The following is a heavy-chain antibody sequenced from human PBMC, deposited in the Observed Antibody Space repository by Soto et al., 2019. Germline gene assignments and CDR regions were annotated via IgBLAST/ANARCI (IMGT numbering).Heavy chain of an antibody. CDR2: IYYRGST. CDR1: GGSISSGGYY. V-gene: IGHV4-31*03. CDR3: ARDRIQLWLPRGYYYYYGMYV. Sequence: SETLSLTCTVSGGSISSGGYYWSWIRQHPGKGLEWIGYIYYRGSTYYNPFLKSRVTISVDTSKNQCSLKLSSVTAADTAVYYCARDRIQLWLPRGYYYYYGMYVWGQETTFTVSS. J-gene: IGHJ6*02. D-gene: IGHD5-18*01.